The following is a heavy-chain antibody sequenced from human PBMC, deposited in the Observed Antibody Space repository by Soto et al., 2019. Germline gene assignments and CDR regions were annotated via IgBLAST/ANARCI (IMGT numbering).Heavy chain of an antibody. D-gene: IGHD3-3*01. CDR2: IYWYDDK. CDR3: APRILRTVFGLVTTTAIYFDF. V-gene: IGHV2-5*01. Sequence: QITLNESGPTVVKPAETLTLTCTFSGFSLTTSGVGVGWIRQSPGKAPEWLALIYWYDDKRYSASLKSRLTITNDTSKNQVVLTMASVDPADTATYYCAPRILRTVFGLVTTTAIYFDFWGQGTPVVVSS. J-gene: IGHJ4*02. CDR1: GFSLTTSGVG.